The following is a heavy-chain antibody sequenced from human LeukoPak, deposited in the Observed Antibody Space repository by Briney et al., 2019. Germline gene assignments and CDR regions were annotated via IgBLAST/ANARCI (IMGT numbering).Heavy chain of an antibody. CDR3: ARRPVAAEYFQH. CDR1: GFTFHNYY. CDR2: ISLDGNNE. J-gene: IGHJ1*01. V-gene: IGHV3-30-3*01. Sequence: PGGSLRLSCAASGFTFHNYYMHWVRQAPGKGLEWVAVISLDGNNEYYADSVKGRFSLSRDNSMNTLYLQMNSLTTEDTAMYFCARRPVAAEYFQHWGQGTLVTVSS. D-gene: IGHD6-25*01.